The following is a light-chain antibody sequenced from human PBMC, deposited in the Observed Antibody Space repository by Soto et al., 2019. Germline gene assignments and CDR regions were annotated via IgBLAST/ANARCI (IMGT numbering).Light chain of an antibody. CDR2: VVD. V-gene: IGLV2-11*01. J-gene: IGLJ1*01. CDR1: SSDVGGYDY. CDR3: CSYAGTFYV. Sequence: QSVLTQPHSVSGSPGQSVTISCTGISSDVGGYDYVSWYQQHPGKAPKPVIHVVDKRPSGVPDRFSGSKSGNTASLTISGLQAEDEADYYCCSYAGTFYVFGTGTKVTVL.